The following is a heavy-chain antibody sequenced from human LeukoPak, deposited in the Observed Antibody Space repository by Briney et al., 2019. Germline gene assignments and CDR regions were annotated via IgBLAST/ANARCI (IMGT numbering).Heavy chain of an antibody. V-gene: IGHV1-18*01. CDR2: ISTYNGNT. Sequence: GASVKVSCKASGYTFTSYGISWVRQAPGQGLEWMGWISTYNGNTNYAQKFQGRVTMTTDTSTNTAFMELRSLRSDDTAVYYCARDGVSYCSGTSCYTMVWFDPWGQGTLVTVSP. D-gene: IGHD2-2*02. J-gene: IGHJ5*02. CDR3: ARDGVSYCSGTSCYTMVWFDP. CDR1: GYTFTSYG.